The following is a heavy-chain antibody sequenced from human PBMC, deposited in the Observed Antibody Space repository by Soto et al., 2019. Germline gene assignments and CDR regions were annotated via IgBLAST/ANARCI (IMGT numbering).Heavy chain of an antibody. CDR1: GGSFSGYD. D-gene: IGHD3-22*01. V-gene: IGHV4-34*01. CDR2: INHSGRN. Sequence: SETLYLTCAVSGGSFSGYDWNWARQSPGPGLALIGEINHSGRNNYTPCLKTVATISVDTSKNQFSLKLSSVTAADTAVYYCARAQHYYDSSGYFNVAQNFDSWGQGTLVTVS. CDR3: ARAQHYYDSSGYFNVAQNFDS. J-gene: IGHJ4*02.